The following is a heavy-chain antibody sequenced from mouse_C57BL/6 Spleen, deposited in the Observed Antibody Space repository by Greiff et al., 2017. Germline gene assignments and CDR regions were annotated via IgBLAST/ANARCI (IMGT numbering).Heavy chain of an antibody. CDR3: ARHEDGYYGDY. J-gene: IGHJ2*01. D-gene: IGHD2-3*01. CDR2: ISSGGSYT. V-gene: IGHV5-6*01. Sequence: EVQLVESGGDLVKPGGSLKLSCAASGFTFSSYGMSWVRQTPDKRLEWVATISSGGSYTYYPDSVKGRFTISRDNAKHTLYLQMSSLKSEDTAMYYGARHEDGYYGDYWCEGATLPVSS. CDR1: GFTFSSYG.